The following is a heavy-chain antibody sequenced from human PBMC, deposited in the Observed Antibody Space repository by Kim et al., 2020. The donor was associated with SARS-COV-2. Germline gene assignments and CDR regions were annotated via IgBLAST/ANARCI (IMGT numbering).Heavy chain of an antibody. V-gene: IGHV3-23*01. D-gene: IGHD6-19*01. CDR3: AKDPEYSSGWYFGSNWFDP. Sequence: RRFTISRDNSKNTLYLQMNSLRAEDTAVYYCAKDPEYSSGWYFGSNWFDPWGQGTLVTVSS. J-gene: IGHJ5*02.